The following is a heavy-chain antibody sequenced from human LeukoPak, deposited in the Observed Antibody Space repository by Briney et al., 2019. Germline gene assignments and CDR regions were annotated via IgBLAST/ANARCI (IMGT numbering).Heavy chain of an antibody. CDR1: GGSISGYY. CDR3: ARVETPVTTTPPFDH. J-gene: IGHJ4*02. Sequence: PSETLSLTCTVSGGSISGYYWNWIRQPPGEGLEWLGYIYYSGSTNYNPSLKSRVTILVDTSKNQFSLKLSSVTAADTAVYYCARVETPVTTTPPFDHWGQGTLVTVSS. D-gene: IGHD4-17*01. CDR2: IYYSGST. V-gene: IGHV4-59*01.